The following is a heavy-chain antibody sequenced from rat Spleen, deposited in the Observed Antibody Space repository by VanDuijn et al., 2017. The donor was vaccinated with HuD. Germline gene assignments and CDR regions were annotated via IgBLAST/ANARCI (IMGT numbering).Heavy chain of an antibody. Sequence: QVQLKESGPGLVQPSETLSLTCTVSGFSITSYHVSWVRQPPGKGLEWVGAIWRGGSTDYNSTLKSRLSISRDTSKNQVFLKMNSLQGDDTGTYYCARHDYYFDYWRQGVMVTVSS. J-gene: IGHJ2*01. CDR1: GFSITSYH. CDR3: ARHDYYFDY. V-gene: IGHV2-61*01. D-gene: IGHD1-12*01. CDR2: IWRGGST.